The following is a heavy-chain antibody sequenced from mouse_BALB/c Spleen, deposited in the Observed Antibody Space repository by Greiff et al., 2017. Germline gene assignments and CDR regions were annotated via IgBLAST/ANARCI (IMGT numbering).Heavy chain of an antibody. CDR3: AGTTRYAMDY. CDR2: IDPANGNT. Sequence: VQLQQSGAELVKPGASVKLSCTASGFNIKDTYMHWVKQRPEQGLEWIGRIDPANGNTKYDPKFQDKATITADTSSNTAYLQLSSLTSEDTAVYYCAGTTRYAMDYWGQGTSVTVSS. CDR1: GFNIKDTY. J-gene: IGHJ4*01. V-gene: IGHV14-3*02. D-gene: IGHD1-1*01.